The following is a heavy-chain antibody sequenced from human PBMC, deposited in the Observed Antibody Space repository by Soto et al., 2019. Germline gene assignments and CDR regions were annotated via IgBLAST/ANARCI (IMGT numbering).Heavy chain of an antibody. Sequence: PGGSLRLSCAASGFTFSSYAMSWVRQAPGKGLEWVSAISGSGGSTYYADSAKGRFTISRDNSKNTLYLQMNSLRAEDTAVYYCAKDGTTYYDFWSGYSRDYYYYGMDVWGQGTTVTVSS. D-gene: IGHD3-3*01. V-gene: IGHV3-23*01. J-gene: IGHJ6*02. CDR2: ISGSGGST. CDR3: AKDGTTYYDFWSGYSRDYYYYGMDV. CDR1: GFTFSSYA.